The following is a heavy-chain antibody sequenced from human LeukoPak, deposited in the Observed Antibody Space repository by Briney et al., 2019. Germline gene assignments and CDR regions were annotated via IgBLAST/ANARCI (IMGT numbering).Heavy chain of an antibody. J-gene: IGHJ3*02. CDR3: ARETSYHYDSTGDAFDI. CDR1: GFTFSSYE. Sequence: PGGSLRLSCAASGFTFSSYEMNWVRQAPGKGLEWVSYISSSGSTIYYADSVKGRFTISRDNAKNSLYLQMNSLRAEDTAVYYCARETSYHYDSTGDAFDIWGQGTMVTVSS. V-gene: IGHV3-48*03. CDR2: ISSSGSTI. D-gene: IGHD3-22*01.